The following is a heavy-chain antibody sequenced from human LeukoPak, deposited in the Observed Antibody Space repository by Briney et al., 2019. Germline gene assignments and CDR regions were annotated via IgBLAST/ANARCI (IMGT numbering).Heavy chain of an antibody. J-gene: IGHJ4*02. Sequence: SSETLSLTCTVSDDSISNYYWSWIRQPPGKGLEWIGYIYYSGSTTYNPSLKSRVTMSVDTSKNQFSLKLRSVTAADTALYYCARIYNSSQWLAPGDCWGQGTLVTVSS. CDR1: DDSISNYY. D-gene: IGHD6-19*01. CDR3: ARIYNSSQWLAPGDC. CDR2: IYYSGST. V-gene: IGHV4-59*01.